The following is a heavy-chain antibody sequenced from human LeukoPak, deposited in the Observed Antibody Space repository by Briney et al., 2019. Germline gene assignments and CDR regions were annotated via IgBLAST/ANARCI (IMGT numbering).Heavy chain of an antibody. Sequence: ASVKVSCKASGYTFTSYYMHWVRQAPGQGLEWMGIINPSGGSTSYAQKFQGRVTMTRDTSTSTVYMELSSLRSEDTAVYYCARDELYYDSGAYSEYYFDYWGQGTLVTVSS. D-gene: IGHD3-22*01. J-gene: IGHJ4*02. CDR1: GYTFTSYY. CDR2: INPSGGST. CDR3: ARDELYYDSGAYSEYYFDY. V-gene: IGHV1-46*01.